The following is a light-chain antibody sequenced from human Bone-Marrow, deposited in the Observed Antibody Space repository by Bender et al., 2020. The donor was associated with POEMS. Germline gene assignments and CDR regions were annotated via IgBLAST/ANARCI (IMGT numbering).Light chain of an antibody. CDR2: EGS. V-gene: IGLV2-23*01. J-gene: IGLJ3*02. Sequence: QSALTQPRSVSGSPGQSVTISCTGTSSDVGSYNLVSWYQQYPGKAPKLVIYEGSKRPSGVSNRFSGSKSGNTASLTISGLQAEDEADYYCCSYAGSRTVVFGGGTKLTVL. CDR1: SSDVGSYNL. CDR3: CSYAGSRTVV.